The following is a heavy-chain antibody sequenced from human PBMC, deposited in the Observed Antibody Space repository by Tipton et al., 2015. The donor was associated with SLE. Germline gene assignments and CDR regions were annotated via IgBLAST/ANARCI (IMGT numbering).Heavy chain of an antibody. J-gene: IGHJ3*02. CDR3: ASGAIVAAGTEAFDI. D-gene: IGHD6-13*01. CDR2: ISSSSSYI. CDR1: GFTFSSYS. V-gene: IGHV3-21*03. Sequence: SLRLSCAASGFTFSSYSMNWVRQAPGKGLEWVSSISSSSSYIYYADSVKGRFTISRDNAKNSLYLQMNSLRAEDTAVYYCASGAIVAAGTEAFDIWGQGTMVTVSS.